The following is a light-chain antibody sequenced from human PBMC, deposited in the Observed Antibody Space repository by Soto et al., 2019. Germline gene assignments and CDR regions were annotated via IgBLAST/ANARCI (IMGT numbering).Light chain of an antibody. CDR3: YSYTTSNTRQIV. Sequence: QSVLTQPASVSGSPGQSITISCTGTSSDVGGYNYVSWYQQHPGKAPKFMIYDVSNRPSGVSNRFSGSKSGNTASLTISGLQAEDEADYYCYSYTTSNTRQIVFGTGTKLTVL. CDR2: DVS. J-gene: IGLJ1*01. V-gene: IGLV2-14*03. CDR1: SSDVGGYNY.